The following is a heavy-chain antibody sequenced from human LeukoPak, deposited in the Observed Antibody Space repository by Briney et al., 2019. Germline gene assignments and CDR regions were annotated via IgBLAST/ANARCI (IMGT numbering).Heavy chain of an antibody. V-gene: IGHV4-61*02. D-gene: IGHD6-19*01. J-gene: IGHJ3*02. CDR3: AGRRRSSGWYSAFDI. CDR1: GGSINNDNYY. Sequence: PSETLSLTCTVSGGSINNDNYYWSWIRQPAGKGLEWIGRISTSGSTNYNPSLKSRVTMSVETSKNQFSLKLSSVTAADTAVYYCAGRRRSSGWYSAFDIWGQGTVVTVSS. CDR2: ISTSGST.